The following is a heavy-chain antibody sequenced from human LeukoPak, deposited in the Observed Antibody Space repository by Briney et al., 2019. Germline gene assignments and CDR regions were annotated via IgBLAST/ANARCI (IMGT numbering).Heavy chain of an antibody. V-gene: IGHV4-61*02. CDR1: GGSISSGSYY. CDR3: AKDLAMTTVTPLVSTY. D-gene: IGHD4-17*01. CDR2: IYTSCGT. Sequence: KPSETLSLTCTVSGGSISSGSYYWSWIRQPAGKGLEWIGRIYTSCGTNYNPSLKSRVTISLDTSKNQFSLKLSSVTAADTAVYYCAKDLAMTTVTPLVSTYWGQGTLVTVSS. J-gene: IGHJ4*02.